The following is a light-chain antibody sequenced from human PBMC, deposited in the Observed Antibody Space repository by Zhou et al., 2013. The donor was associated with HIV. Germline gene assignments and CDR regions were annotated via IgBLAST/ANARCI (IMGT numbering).Light chain of an antibody. CDR3: QQYNNWAGT. Sequence: EILMTQSPATLSVSPGERATLSCRASQSVRSDLAWYQHKPGQAPRLLIYGASNRVASTPARFIGSGSGTEFTLTISSMQSEDFAVYYCQQYNNWAGTFGQGTKVEIK. J-gene: IGKJ1*01. CDR1: QSVRSD. V-gene: IGKV3-15*01. CDR2: GAS.